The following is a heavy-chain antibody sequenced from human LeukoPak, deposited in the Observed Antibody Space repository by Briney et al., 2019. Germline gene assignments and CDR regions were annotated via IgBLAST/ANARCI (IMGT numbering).Heavy chain of an antibody. CDR2: MNPHSGNT. J-gene: IGHJ3*02. D-gene: IGHD2-15*01. Sequence: ASVKVSCKASGYTFTSYDINWVRQATGQGLEWMGWMNPHSGNTGYAQKFQGRVTIARNTSISTAYMELSSLRSEDTAVYYCARDLKLAATPHAFDIWGQGTMVTVSS. V-gene: IGHV1-8*03. CDR1: GYTFTSYD. CDR3: ARDLKLAATPHAFDI.